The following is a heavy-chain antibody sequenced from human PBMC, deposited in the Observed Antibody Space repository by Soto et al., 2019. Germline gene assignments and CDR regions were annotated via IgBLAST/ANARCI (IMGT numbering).Heavy chain of an antibody. CDR3: AKDPPSFDY. CDR2: ISGSGGST. CDR1: LSSYA. J-gene: IGHJ4*02. Sequence: GGSLRLSCAVSLSSYAMTWVRQAPGKGLEWVAGISGSGGSTYYADSVKGRFTISRDNSKNTLYLQMNSLRAEDTAVYYCAKDPPSFDYWGQGTLVTVSS. V-gene: IGHV3-23*01.